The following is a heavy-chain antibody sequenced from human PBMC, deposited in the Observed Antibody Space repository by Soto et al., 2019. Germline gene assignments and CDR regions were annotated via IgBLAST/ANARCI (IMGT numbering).Heavy chain of an antibody. CDR3: ARLWSSSSSNYYSYGMDV. CDR1: GGSISGSGYY. D-gene: IGHD6-6*01. J-gene: IGHJ6*02. Sequence: ASETLSLTCTVSGGSISGSGYYWGWIRQPPGKGLEWIGSIYYSGSTYYNPSLKSRVTISVDTSSDQFSLKLRSVTAADTAVYYCARLWSSSSSNYYSYGMDVWGQGTTVTVSS. CDR2: IYYSGST. V-gene: IGHV4-39*01.